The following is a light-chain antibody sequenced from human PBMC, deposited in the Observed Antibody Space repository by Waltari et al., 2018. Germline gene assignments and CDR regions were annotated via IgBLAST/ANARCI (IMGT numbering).Light chain of an antibody. V-gene: IGLV2-14*01. CDR1: VRDVGDYTS. CDR3: SSYTSSSTLYV. CDR2: EVS. J-gene: IGLJ1*01. Sequence: QSALTQPASLSGSPGQSLTISCPGVVRDVGDYTSVTVYQQHPGKAPKLMIYEVSNRPSGVSNRFSGSKSGNTASLTISGLQAEDEADYYCSSYTSSSTLYVFGTGTKVTVL.